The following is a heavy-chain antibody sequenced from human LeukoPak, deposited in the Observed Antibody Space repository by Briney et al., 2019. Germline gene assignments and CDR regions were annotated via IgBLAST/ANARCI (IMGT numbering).Heavy chain of an antibody. CDR1: GFTFSSYW. V-gene: IGHV3-7*01. D-gene: IGHD6-13*01. CDR3: ARESPYSSSWYRAAFDI. J-gene: IGHJ3*02. Sequence: GGSLRLSCAASGFTFSSYWMSWVRQAPGKGLEWVANIKQDGSEKYYVDSVKGRFTISRDNAKNSLYLQMNSLRAEDTAVYYCARESPYSSSWYRAAFDIWGQGTMVTVSS. CDR2: IKQDGSEK.